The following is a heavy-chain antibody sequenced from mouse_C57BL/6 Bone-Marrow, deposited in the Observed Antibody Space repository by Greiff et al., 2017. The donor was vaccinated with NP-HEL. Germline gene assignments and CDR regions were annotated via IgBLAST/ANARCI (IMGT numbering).Heavy chain of an antibody. Sequence: VQLQQSGPELVKPGASVKISCKASGYAFSSSWMNWVKQRPGKGLEWIGRIYPGDGDTNYNGKFKGKATLTADKSSSTAYMQLSSLTSEDSAVYFCARGIITTVVANSPYYYAMDYWGQGTSVTVSS. CDR3: ARGIITTVVANSPYYYAMDY. CDR2: IYPGDGDT. D-gene: IGHD1-1*01. V-gene: IGHV1-82*01. J-gene: IGHJ4*01. CDR1: GYAFSSSW.